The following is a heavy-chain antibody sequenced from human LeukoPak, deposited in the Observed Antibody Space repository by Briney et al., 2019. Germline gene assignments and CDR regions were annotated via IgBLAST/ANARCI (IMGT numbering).Heavy chain of an antibody. Sequence: SGGPLRLSCAASGFTFSSYAMSWVRQAPGKGLEWVSAISGSGGSTYYADSVKGRFTISRDNSKNTLYLQMNSLRAEDAAVYYCAKGEREILTGYGYYYGMDVWGQGTTVTVSS. J-gene: IGHJ6*02. D-gene: IGHD3-9*01. CDR3: AKGEREILTGYGYYYGMDV. V-gene: IGHV3-23*01. CDR1: GFTFSSYA. CDR2: ISGSGGST.